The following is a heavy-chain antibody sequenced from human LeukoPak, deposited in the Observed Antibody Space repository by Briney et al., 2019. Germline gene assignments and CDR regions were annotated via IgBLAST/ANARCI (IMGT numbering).Heavy chain of an antibody. V-gene: IGHV4-30-2*01. CDR3: ARTFQAPSYGDSDSRTKYPYSMDV. J-gene: IGHJ6*02. CDR1: GASIDAAGCS. CDR2: IYHGGRT. D-gene: IGHD4-17*01. Sequence: SQTLSLTCAVSGASIDAAGCSWNWIRQAPGKDLEWIGNIYHGGRTSYKSSLKSRVTISVDTSKNHFSLKLTSVTAADTAVYYCARTFQAPSYGDSDSRTKYPYSMDVWGQGTMVAVSS.